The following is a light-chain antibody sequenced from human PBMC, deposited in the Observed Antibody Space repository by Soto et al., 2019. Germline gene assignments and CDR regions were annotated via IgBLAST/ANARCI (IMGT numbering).Light chain of an antibody. Sequence: DIQMTQSPSTLSASIGDRVTITCRASQSISSWLAWYQQRPGKAPKLLISKASSLESRVSSRFSGSGSGTEFTLTISSLQPDDFGTYYCQQHNSYPLTFGGGTKVEIK. V-gene: IGKV1-5*03. CDR2: KAS. CDR1: QSISSW. J-gene: IGKJ4*01. CDR3: QQHNSYPLT.